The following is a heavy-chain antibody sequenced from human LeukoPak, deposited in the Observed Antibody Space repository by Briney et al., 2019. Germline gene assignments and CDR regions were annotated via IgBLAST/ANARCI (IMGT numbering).Heavy chain of an antibody. D-gene: IGHD2-21*02. V-gene: IGHV4-39*07. CDR1: GASISSTIYY. Sequence: PSETLSLTCTVSGASISSTIYYWGWIRQPPGKGLEWIGSVFYSENTYYNPSLKSRVTISVDTSKNQFSLNLNSVTAADTAVYFCASGPWVTPFDYWGQGTLVPASS. CDR3: ASGPWVTPFDY. J-gene: IGHJ4*02. CDR2: VFYSENT.